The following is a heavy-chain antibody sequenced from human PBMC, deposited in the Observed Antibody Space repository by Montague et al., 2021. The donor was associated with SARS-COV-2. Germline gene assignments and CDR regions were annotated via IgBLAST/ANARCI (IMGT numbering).Heavy chain of an antibody. CDR1: GASITSGAYY. J-gene: IGHJ2*01. CDR2: IDYSGRT. V-gene: IGHV4-31*03. Sequence: TLSLTCNVSGASITSGAYYWSWIRQHPGKGLEWIGYIDYSGRTFLNXSLESRVTISVDTSNNQFSLKVTSVTAADTAVYYCAREWGRGGDRYWYFDLWGRGTLVTVSS. CDR3: AREWGRGGDRYWYFDL. D-gene: IGHD2-21*02.